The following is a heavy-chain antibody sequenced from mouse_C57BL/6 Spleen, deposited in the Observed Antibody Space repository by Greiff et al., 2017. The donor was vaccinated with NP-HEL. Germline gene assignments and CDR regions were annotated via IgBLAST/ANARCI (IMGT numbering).Heavy chain of an antibody. CDR2: IYPGDGDT. D-gene: IGHD1-1*01. CDR3: AHYYGSSSFAY. CDR1: GYAFSSSW. Sequence: QVQLQQSGPELVKPGASVKISCKASGYAFSSSWMNWVKQRPGKGLEWIGRIYPGDGDTNYNGKFKGKATLTADKSSSTAYMQLSSLTSEDSAVYFCAHYYGSSSFAYWGQGTLVTVSA. V-gene: IGHV1-82*01. J-gene: IGHJ3*01.